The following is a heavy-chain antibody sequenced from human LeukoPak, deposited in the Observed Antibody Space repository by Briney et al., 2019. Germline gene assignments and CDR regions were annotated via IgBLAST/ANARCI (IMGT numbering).Heavy chain of an antibody. J-gene: IGHJ4*02. D-gene: IGHD4-23*01. CDR3: AGDTVADY. CDR1: GGSFSGYY. V-gene: IGHV4-34*01. CDR2: INHSGST. Sequence: PSETLSLTCAVYGGSFSGYYWSWIRQPPGKGLEWIGEINHSGSTNYNPSLKSRVTISVDTSKNQFSLKLSSVTAADTAVYYCAGDTVADYWGQGTLVTVSS.